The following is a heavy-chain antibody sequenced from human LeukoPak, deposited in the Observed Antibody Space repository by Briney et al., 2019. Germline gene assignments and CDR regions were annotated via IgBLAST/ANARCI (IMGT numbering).Heavy chain of an antibody. Sequence: PGGSLRLSCAASGFTFSTYWMTWVRQAPGKGLEWVANINQDGTEKNYVDSVKGRFTISRDNAKNSSYLQMNSLRAEDTAVYYCARNMGDYWGQGTLVTVSS. CDR2: INQDGTEK. CDR3: ARNMGDY. V-gene: IGHV3-7*04. J-gene: IGHJ4*02. D-gene: IGHD2/OR15-2a*01. CDR1: GFTFSTYW.